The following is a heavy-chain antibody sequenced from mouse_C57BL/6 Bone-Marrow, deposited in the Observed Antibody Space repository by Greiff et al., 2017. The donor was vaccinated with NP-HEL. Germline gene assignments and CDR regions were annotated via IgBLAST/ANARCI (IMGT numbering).Heavy chain of an antibody. V-gene: IGHV1-64*01. Sequence: QVQLQQPGAELVKPGASVKLSCKASGYTFTSYWMHWVKQRPGQGLEWIGMIHPNSGSTNYNEKFKSKATLTVDKSSSTAYMQLSSLTSEDSAVYYCARSRRLLRYPFDYWGQGTTLTVSS. CDR3: ARSRRLLRYPFDY. CDR1: GYTFTSYW. D-gene: IGHD1-1*01. J-gene: IGHJ2*01. CDR2: IHPNSGST.